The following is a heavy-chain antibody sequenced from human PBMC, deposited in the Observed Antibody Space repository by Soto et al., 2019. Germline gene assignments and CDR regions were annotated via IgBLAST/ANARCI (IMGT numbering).Heavy chain of an antibody. V-gene: IGHV3-49*03. Sequence: HPVGSLRLSCTASGFTFGDYPMSWFRQAPGKGLEWVGFIRSKAYGGTTEYAASVKGRFTISRDDSKSIAYLQMNSLKTEDTAVYYCARAGIRTSFDYWGQGTLVTVSS. CDR1: GFTFGDYP. D-gene: IGHD2-21*01. J-gene: IGHJ4*02. CDR3: ARAGIRTSFDY. CDR2: IRSKAYGGTT.